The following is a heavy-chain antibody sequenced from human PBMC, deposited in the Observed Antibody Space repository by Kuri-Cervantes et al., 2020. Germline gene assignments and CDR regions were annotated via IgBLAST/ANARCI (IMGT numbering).Heavy chain of an antibody. Sequence: ASVKVSCKASGYTFTGYYMHWVRQALGQGLEWMGWINPNSGGTNYAQKFQGRVTMTRDTSISTAYMELSRLRFDDTAVYYCARTPKVRDKAYWGQGTLVTVSS. V-gene: IGHV1-2*02. CDR1: GYTFTGYY. D-gene: IGHD5-24*01. CDR2: INPNSGGT. J-gene: IGHJ4*02. CDR3: ARTPKVRDKAY.